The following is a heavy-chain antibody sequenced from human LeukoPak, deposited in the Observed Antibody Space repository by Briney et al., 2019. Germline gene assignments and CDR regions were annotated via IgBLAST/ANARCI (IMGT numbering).Heavy chain of an antibody. J-gene: IGHJ4*02. CDR1: GFTFSSYE. Sequence: PGGSLRLSCAASGFTFSSYEMNWVRQAPGKGLEWVSYISSSGSTIYYADSVKGRFTISRDNAKNSLYLQMNSLRAEDTAVYYCARSPSHYYGSGNLDYWGQGTLVTVSS. D-gene: IGHD3-10*01. CDR3: ARSPSHYYGSGNLDY. CDR2: ISSSGSTI. V-gene: IGHV3-48*03.